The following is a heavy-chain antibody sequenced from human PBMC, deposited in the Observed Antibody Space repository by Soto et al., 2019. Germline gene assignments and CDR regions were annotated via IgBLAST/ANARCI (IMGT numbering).Heavy chain of an antibody. J-gene: IGHJ4*02. D-gene: IGHD3-16*01. V-gene: IGHV1-3*01. CDR1: GYTFTSYA. Sequence: QVQLVQSGAEVKKPGASVKVSCKASGYTFTSYAMHWVRQAPGQRLEWMGWINAGNGNTKYSQKFQGRVTITRDTSASTANMELSSLRSEDTAVYYCARGGAWDYWGQGTLVTVSS. CDR2: INAGNGNT. CDR3: ARGGAWDY.